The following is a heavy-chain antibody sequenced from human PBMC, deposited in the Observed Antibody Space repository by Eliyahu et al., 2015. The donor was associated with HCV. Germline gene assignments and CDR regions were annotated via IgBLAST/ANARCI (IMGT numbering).Heavy chain of an antibody. J-gene: IGHJ4*02. V-gene: IGHV1-69*18. CDR2: IIPVSGST. CDR3: ARALDTTGAFDS. D-gene: IGHD4-17*01. Sequence: QVQLLQSGAEVKKPGSSVXVSCXASGRTFSSHGFNWVRQAPGRGLEWMGRIIPVSGSTNYAQRLQDRVTITADEFTTTLHLELSSLRSEDTAVYYCARALDTTGAFDSWGQGTLVTVSS. CDR1: GRTFSSHG.